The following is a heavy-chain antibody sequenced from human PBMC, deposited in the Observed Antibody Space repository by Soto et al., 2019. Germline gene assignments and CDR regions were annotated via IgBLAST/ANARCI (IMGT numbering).Heavy chain of an antibody. Sequence: GGSLRLSCAASGFTFSSYWMSWVRQAPGKGLEWVANIKQDGSEKYYVDSVKGRFTTSRDNAKNSLYLQMNSLRAEDTAVYYCAGETGYFGWFYSNWFDPWGQGTLVTVSS. J-gene: IGHJ5*02. CDR3: AGETGYFGWFYSNWFDP. V-gene: IGHV3-7*03. CDR2: IKQDGSEK. CDR1: GFTFSSYW. D-gene: IGHD3-9*01.